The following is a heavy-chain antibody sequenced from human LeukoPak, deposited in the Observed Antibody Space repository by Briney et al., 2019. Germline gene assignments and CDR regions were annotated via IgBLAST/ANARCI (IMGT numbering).Heavy chain of an antibody. CDR3: AKSSPMTMVRGANDY. Sequence: GGSLRLSCAGSGFTFSLYNMHWVRQAPGKGLEWVAVISYDGSNKYYADSVKGRFTISRDNSVNTLYLQMNSLRAEDTAVYYCAKSSPMTMVRGANDYWGQGTLVTVSS. V-gene: IGHV3-30*04. J-gene: IGHJ4*02. CDR2: ISYDGSNK. CDR1: GFTFSLYN. D-gene: IGHD3-10*01.